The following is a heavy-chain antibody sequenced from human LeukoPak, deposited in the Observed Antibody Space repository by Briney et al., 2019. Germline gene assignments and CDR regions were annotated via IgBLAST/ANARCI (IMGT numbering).Heavy chain of an antibody. CDR1: GGSISSGGYY. J-gene: IGHJ6*02. CDR3: ASDSCGYWNYYYGMDV. V-gene: IGHV4-31*03. CDR2: IYYSGNT. Sequence: SSETLSLTCTVSGGSISSGGYYWSWIRQHPGTGLEWIGYIYYSGNTNYNPSLKSRVTISVDMSKNQFSLKLSSVTAADTAVYYCASDSCGYWNYYYGMDVWGQGTTVTVSS. D-gene: IGHD3-22*01.